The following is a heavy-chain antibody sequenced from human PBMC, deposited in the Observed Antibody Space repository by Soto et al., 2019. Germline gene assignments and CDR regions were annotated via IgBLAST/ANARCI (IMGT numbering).Heavy chain of an antibody. Sequence: SETLSLTCAVSGDSICSSFWWSWVRQPPGKGLEWIGEIYHTESTVYNPSLKSRVTISVDKSKNQFSLNLDSVTAADTAVYYCARYDFGTCDYGGRGILVTVSS. CDR1: GDSICSSFW. CDR2: IYHTEST. CDR3: ARYDFGTCDY. V-gene: IGHV4-4*02. J-gene: IGHJ4*02. D-gene: IGHD4-17*01.